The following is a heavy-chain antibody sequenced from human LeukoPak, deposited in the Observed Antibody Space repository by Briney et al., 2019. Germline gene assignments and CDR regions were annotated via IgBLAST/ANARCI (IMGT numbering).Heavy chain of an antibody. V-gene: IGHV3-53*01. J-gene: IGHJ4*02. D-gene: IGHD5-24*01. Sequence: GGSLRLSCAASGFTFSSYAMSWVRQAPGKGLEWVSHIYSGGSTYCADSVKGRFTIYRDNSKNTLYLQMNSLRVEDTAMYYCAGDKSEDGDFTFGDYWGQGTLVTVSS. CDR2: IYSGGST. CDR3: AGDKSEDGDFTFGDY. CDR1: GFTFSSYA.